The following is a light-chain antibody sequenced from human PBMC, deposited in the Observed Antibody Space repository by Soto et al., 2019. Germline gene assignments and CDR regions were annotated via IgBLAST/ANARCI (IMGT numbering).Light chain of an antibody. CDR1: QNVGSN. CDR3: QQYNNWAYT. Sequence: EVVMTQSPATLSVSPGERVTISCRASQNVGSNLGWYQQKPGQAPKLLIHGATTRATGIPARFSGSGSGTEFTLTISSLQPEDIAVYYCQQYNNWAYTFGQGTKLEIK. CDR2: GAT. V-gene: IGKV3-15*01. J-gene: IGKJ2*01.